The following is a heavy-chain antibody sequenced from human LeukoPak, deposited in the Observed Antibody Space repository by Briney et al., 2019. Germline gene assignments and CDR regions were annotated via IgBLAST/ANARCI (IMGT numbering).Heavy chain of an antibody. D-gene: IGHD3-3*01. Sequence: SETLSLTCTVSGGSISSYYWGWIRQPPGKGLEWIGYIYYSGSTNYNPSLKSRVTISVDTSKNQFSLKLSSVTAADTAVYYCARAKSDFWSGYYDYYGMDVWGQGTTVTVSS. CDR2: IYYSGST. CDR3: ARAKSDFWSGYYDYYGMDV. V-gene: IGHV4-59*01. J-gene: IGHJ6*02. CDR1: GGSISSYY.